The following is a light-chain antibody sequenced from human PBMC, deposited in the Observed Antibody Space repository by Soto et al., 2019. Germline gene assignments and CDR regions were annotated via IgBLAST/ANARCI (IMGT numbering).Light chain of an antibody. J-gene: IGKJ5*01. Sequence: ILLTQSPGTLSLSPGERATLSCRASQSVSSSYLAWYQQKPGQAPRLLIYGASSRATGIPDRFSGSGSGTDFTLTISRLEPEDFAVYYCQQYGSSLLTFGGGTRLEIK. V-gene: IGKV3-20*01. CDR3: QQYGSSLLT. CDR2: GAS. CDR1: QSVSSSY.